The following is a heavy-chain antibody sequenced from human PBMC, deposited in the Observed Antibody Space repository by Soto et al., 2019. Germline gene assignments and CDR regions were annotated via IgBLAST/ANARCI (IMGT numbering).Heavy chain of an antibody. D-gene: IGHD3-22*01. J-gene: IGHJ1*01. Sequence: GASVKVSCKTSGYTFTSYAMHWVRQAPGQRLEWMGWINAGNGNTKYSQKFQGRVTITRDTSASTAYMELSSLRSEDTAVYYCARYSDYYDSSGYYKEAESFQHWGQGTLVTVSS. CDR1: GYTFTSYA. CDR3: ARYSDYYDSSGYYKEAESFQH. CDR2: INAGNGNT. V-gene: IGHV1-3*01.